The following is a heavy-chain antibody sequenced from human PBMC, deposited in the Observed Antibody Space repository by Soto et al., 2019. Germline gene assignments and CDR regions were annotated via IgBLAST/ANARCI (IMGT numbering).Heavy chain of an antibody. V-gene: IGHV3-23*01. D-gene: IGHD3-3*01. CDR3: ATDRYYDFWSGSVTDC. CDR1: GFPFSGYS. CDR2: ISGSGGST. J-gene: IGHJ4*02. Sequence: SLRLPCAASGFPFSGYSMSSVVQAPGIGLEWVSAISGSGGSTYYADSVKGRFTISRDNSKNTLYLQMNSLRAEDTAVYYCATDRYYDFWSGSVTDCWGQGTLVTGSS.